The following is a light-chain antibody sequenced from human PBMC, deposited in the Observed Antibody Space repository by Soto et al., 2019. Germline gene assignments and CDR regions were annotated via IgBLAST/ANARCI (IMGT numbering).Light chain of an antibody. V-gene: IGKV1-39*01. CDR1: QTISNY. J-gene: IGKJ5*01. CDR2: SSS. Sequence: DIQMTQSPSSLSASVGDRVTITCRASQTISNYLNWYQQRPGKAPNLLIYSSSSLQSGVPQRFSGSGSGTDFTLTISSLQPEDFATYYCQQTYSTPITFGQGTRLEIK. CDR3: QQTYSTPIT.